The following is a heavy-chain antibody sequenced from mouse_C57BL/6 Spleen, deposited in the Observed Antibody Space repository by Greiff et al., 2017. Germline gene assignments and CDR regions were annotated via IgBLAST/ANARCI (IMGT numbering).Heavy chain of an antibody. Sequence: VQLQQSVAELVRPGASVKLSCTASGFNIKNTYMHWVKQRPEQGLAWIGRLDPANGNTTYAPKFQGQATITADTSANTAYLQLSSLTSEDTAIYYCARSVDSSGYGYYFDYWGKGTTRTVSS. CDR2: LDPANGNT. CDR3: ARSVDSSGYGYYFDY. D-gene: IGHD3-2*02. CDR1: GFNIKNTY. V-gene: IGHV14-3*01. J-gene: IGHJ2*01.